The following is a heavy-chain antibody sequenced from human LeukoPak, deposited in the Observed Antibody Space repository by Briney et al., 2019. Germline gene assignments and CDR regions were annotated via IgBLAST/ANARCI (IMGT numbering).Heavy chain of an antibody. CDR1: GGSISSGDYY. D-gene: IGHD2-15*01. CDR2: IYYSGST. V-gene: IGHV4-30-4*01. CDR3: ASINPVLVSSGGSCCQGLDY. Sequence: SQTLSLTCTVSGGSISSGDYYWSWIRQPPGKGLEWVGYIYYSGSTYYNPSLKSRVTISVDTSKNQFSLKLSSVTAADTAVYYCASINPVLVSSGGSCCQGLDYWGQGTLVTVSS. J-gene: IGHJ4*02.